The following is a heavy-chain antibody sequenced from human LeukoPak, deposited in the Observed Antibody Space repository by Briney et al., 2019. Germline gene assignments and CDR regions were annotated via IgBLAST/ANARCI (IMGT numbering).Heavy chain of an antibody. CDR1: GFTFSSYA. D-gene: IGHD5-18*01. Sequence: PGGSLRLSCAASGFTFSSYAMHWVRQAPGKGLEWVAVILYDGSNKYYADSVKGRFTISRDNAKNTLYLQMNSLRAEDTAVYYCARGGGYSYGCTDYWGQGTLVTVSS. CDR2: ILYDGSNK. V-gene: IGHV3-30-3*01. J-gene: IGHJ4*02. CDR3: ARGGGYSYGCTDY.